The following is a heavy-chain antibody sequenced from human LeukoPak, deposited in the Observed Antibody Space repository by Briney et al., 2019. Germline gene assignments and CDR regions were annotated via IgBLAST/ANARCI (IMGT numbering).Heavy chain of an antibody. CDR1: GFTFSSFE. V-gene: IGHV3-23*01. D-gene: IGHD6-19*01. Sequence: GGSLRLSCAASGFTFSSFEMSWVRQAPGKGLEWVSAISGSGGSAYYADSVKGRFTISRDNSRNSLSLQMNSQRAEDTALYYCAKTGYSSGWYRIWDYWGQGTLVTVSS. CDR3: AKTGYSSGWYRIWDY. J-gene: IGHJ4*02. CDR2: ISGSGGSA.